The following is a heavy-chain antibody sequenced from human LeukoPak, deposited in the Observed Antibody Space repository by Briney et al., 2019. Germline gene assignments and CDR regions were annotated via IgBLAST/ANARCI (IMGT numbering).Heavy chain of an antibody. D-gene: IGHD1-1*01. CDR2: SSSGGASI. J-gene: IGHJ4*02. Sequence: PGGSLRPSCAASGFTFSSYGMHWVRQAPGKGLEWVSYSSSGGASIYYADSVKGRFTISRDNAKNSLYLQMNSLRDEDTAVYYCAREYTGVFDYWGQGTLVTVSS. CDR1: GFTFSSYG. CDR3: AREYTGVFDY. V-gene: IGHV3-48*02.